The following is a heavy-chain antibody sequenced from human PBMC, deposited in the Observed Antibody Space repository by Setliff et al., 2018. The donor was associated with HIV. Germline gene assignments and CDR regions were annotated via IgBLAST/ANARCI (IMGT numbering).Heavy chain of an antibody. Sequence: GGSLRLSCAASGFTFSSYGMHWVRQAPGKGLEWVAVIWYDGSNKYYADSVKGRFTISRDNSKNTLYLQMNSLRAEDTAVYYCARVPLEYSSSSGWFDPWGQGTLVTVSS. J-gene: IGHJ5*02. V-gene: IGHV3-33*01. D-gene: IGHD6-6*01. CDR1: GFTFSSYG. CDR3: ARVPLEYSSSSGWFDP. CDR2: IWYDGSNK.